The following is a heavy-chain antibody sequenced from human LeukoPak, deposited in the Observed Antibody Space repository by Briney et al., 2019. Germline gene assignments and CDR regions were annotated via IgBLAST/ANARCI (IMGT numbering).Heavy chain of an antibody. CDR2: IYHTGST. CDR3: ARQPLRYCSGGSCYGNDY. Sequence: PSETLSLTCTVSGYSISTGYYWGWIRQPPGKGLEWIGSIYHTGSTYYNPSLKSRFTISVDTSNNQFSLKLNSVTAADTAVYYCARQPLRYCSGGSCYGNDYWGQGTLVTVSS. J-gene: IGHJ4*02. CDR1: GYSISTGYY. V-gene: IGHV4-38-2*02. D-gene: IGHD2-15*01.